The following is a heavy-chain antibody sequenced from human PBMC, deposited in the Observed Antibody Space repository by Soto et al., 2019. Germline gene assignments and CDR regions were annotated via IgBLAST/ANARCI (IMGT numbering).Heavy chain of an antibody. J-gene: IGHJ5*02. Sequence: GGSLRLSCAASGFTFSTYLMHWIRQVPGKGLEWVSRINSDASHTYYADSVKGRFTISRDNAKNTLHLEMNSLRAEDTAVYYCVRDGNCITTRCYGNWFDPWGQGPMLTVST. CDR1: GFTFSTYL. D-gene: IGHD2-2*01. CDR3: VRDGNCITTRCYGNWFDP. CDR2: INSDASHT. V-gene: IGHV3-74*01.